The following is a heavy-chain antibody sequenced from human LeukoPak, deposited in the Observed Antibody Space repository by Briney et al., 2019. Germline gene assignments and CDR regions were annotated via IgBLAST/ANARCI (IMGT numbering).Heavy chain of an antibody. J-gene: IGHJ4*02. CDR3: ASVNGDYTY. D-gene: IGHD4-17*01. V-gene: IGHV3-21*01. CDR2: ISSSSSYI. CDR1: GFTFSSYS. Sequence: GWSLRLACAASGFTFSSYSMNWVRQAPGKRPEWVSSISSSSSYIYYADSVKGRFTISRDNDNNSLDLQMNSLRVEYTAVYYCASVNGDYTYWGQGTLVTVSS.